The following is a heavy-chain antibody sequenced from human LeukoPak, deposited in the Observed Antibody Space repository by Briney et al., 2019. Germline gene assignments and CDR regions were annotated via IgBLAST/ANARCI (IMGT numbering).Heavy chain of an antibody. CDR1: GFTFSSYW. D-gene: IGHD1-14*01. CDR2: IKQDGSEK. Sequence: GGSLRLSCAASGFTFSSYWMSWVRQAPGKGLEWVANIKQDGSEKYYVDSVKGRFTISRDNSKNTLYLQMNSLRAEDTAVYYCAKEGPAVDYWGQGTLVTVSS. V-gene: IGHV3-7*03. J-gene: IGHJ4*02. CDR3: AKEGPAVDY.